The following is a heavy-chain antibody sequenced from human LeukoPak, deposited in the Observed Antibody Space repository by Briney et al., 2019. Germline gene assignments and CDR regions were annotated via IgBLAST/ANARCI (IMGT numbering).Heavy chain of an antibody. CDR1: RSTFRSYA. CDR3: ARGRKNYDFPN. V-gene: IGHV1-69*13. CDR2: ILPIFGTA. J-gene: IGHJ4*02. D-gene: IGHD3-3*01. Sequence: GPRVTLSCVACRSTFRSYAMRWVREAPGRGREWMGGILPIFGTANYAQKFQGRVTITADESTSTAYMELSSLRSEDTAVYYCARGRKNYDFPNWGQGTLVTVSS.